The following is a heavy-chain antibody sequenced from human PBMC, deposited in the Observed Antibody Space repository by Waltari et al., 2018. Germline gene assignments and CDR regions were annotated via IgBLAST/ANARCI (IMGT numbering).Heavy chain of an antibody. J-gene: IGHJ6*01. CDR2: ISGSDGGT. Sequence: EVQLLESGGDLVQPGGTLILSCAALGFHLRNQVLTWVRQAPGKGLEWVSAISGSDGGTEYAGSVKGRFAISRDNSRDTLFLQMNRLRPEDTAVYFCAREMDCTRTRCYYHGMDVWGRGTTVIVSS. V-gene: IGHV3-23*01. CDR1: GFHLRNQV. CDR3: AREMDCTRTRCYYHGMDV. D-gene: IGHD2-2*01.